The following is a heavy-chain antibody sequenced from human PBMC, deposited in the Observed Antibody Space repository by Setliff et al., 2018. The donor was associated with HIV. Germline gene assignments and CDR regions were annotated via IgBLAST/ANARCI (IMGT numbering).Heavy chain of an antibody. V-gene: IGHV3-23*01. J-gene: IGHJ4*02. CDR3: AKDRSRGALDY. D-gene: IGHD2-2*01. CDR2: ISGSAGTT. CDR1: GFTFSNYA. Sequence: LRLSCAASGFTFSNYAMSWVRQAPGKGLEWVSGISGSAGTTYYADSVKGRFTISRDNSKNTLYLQMNSLRIEDTAVYYCAKDRSRGALDYWGQGTLVTVSS.